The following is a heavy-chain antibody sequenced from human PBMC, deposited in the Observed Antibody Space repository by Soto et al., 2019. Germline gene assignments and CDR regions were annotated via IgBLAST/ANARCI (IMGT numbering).Heavy chain of an antibody. J-gene: IGHJ4*02. Sequence: PSETLSLTCTVSGGSINNGAYYWNWIRQQPGKSLEWIGYIYYNGYTYYNTSLKSRVTISVDTSNNRFSLKLTSVTAADTAVYYCARAADYALPYYFDYWGQGTLVTVSS. CDR1: GGSINNGAYY. V-gene: IGHV4-31*03. CDR3: ARAADYALPYYFDY. CDR2: IYYNGYT. D-gene: IGHD4-17*01.